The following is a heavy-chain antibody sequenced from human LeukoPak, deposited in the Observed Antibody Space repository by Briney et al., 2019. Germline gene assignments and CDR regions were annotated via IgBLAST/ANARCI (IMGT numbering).Heavy chain of an antibody. J-gene: IGHJ4*02. CDR3: ARGEDYGDYSY. V-gene: IGHV4-59*01. CDR1: GGSISNYY. D-gene: IGHD4-17*01. Sequence: SETLSLTCTVSGGSISNYYWSWIRQPPGKGLEWIGCIYYSGSTNYNPFLKSRVTISVDTSKNQFSLKLSSVTAADTAVYYCARGEDYGDYSYWGQGTLVTVSS. CDR2: IYYSGST.